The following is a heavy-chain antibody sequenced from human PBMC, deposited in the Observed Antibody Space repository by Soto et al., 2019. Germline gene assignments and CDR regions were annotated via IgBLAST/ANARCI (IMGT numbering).Heavy chain of an antibody. D-gene: IGHD6-13*01. J-gene: IGHJ4*02. V-gene: IGHV3-53*04. CDR1: GFTVTGNC. CDR3: ARWVRDTATDY. Sequence: EVQLVESGRGLVQPGGSLRLSCAASGFTVTGNCMSWVLQAPGKGLEWVSVIYSGGSTYYADSVKGRFTISRHNSKITLYLQMNSLRAEDTAVYYCARWVRDTATDYCGQGTLVTVSS. CDR2: IYSGGST.